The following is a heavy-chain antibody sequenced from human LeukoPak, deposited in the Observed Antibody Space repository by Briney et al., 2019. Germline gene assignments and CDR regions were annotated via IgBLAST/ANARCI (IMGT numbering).Heavy chain of an antibody. V-gene: IGHV1-69*05. CDR1: GGTFSSYA. CDR3: AREGYNWSHFDY. CDR2: IIPIFGTA. Sequence: ASVRVSCKASGGTFSSYAISLVRQAPGQGLEWMGRIIPIFGTANYAQKFQGRVTITTDESTSTAYMELSSLRSEDTAVYYCAREGYNWSHFDYWGQGTLVTLSS. D-gene: IGHD1-20*01. J-gene: IGHJ4*02.